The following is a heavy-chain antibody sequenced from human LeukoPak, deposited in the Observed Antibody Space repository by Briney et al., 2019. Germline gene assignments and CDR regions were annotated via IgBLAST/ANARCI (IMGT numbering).Heavy chain of an antibody. J-gene: IGHJ4*02. V-gene: IGHV4-59*08. Sequence: SETLSLTCSVSGGSISSYHWSWIRQPPGKGLEWIGYIYYSGSTNYNPSLKSRVTISVDTSKNQFSLKLSSVTAADTAVYYCARQYYYDGSGYYPHFDYWGQGTLVTVSS. CDR3: ARQYYYDGSGYYPHFDY. CDR1: GGSISSYH. D-gene: IGHD3-22*01. CDR2: IYYSGST.